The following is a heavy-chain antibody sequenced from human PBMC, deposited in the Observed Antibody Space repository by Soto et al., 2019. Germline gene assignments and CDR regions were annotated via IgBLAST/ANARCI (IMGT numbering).Heavy chain of an antibody. D-gene: IGHD2-21*02. V-gene: IGHV3-30*18. J-gene: IGHJ6*02. CDR3: GKDTLDCSGGDCPLYYYYGMDV. CDR2: ISNDGAKK. CDR1: GLTFRGYG. Sequence: QVQLVESGGGVVQPGRSLRLSCAASGLTFRGYGMHWVPKAPGKGREWLPVISNDGAKKYLADSVKGRLTISRDNSRNTLYLQMNSLSAGDTAVYYCGKDTLDCSGGDCPLYYYYGMDVWGQGTTVTVSS.